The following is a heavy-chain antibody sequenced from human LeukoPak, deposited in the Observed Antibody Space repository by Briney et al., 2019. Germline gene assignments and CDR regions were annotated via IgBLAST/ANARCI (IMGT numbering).Heavy chain of an antibody. CDR1: GGSISSYY. D-gene: IGHD6-6*01. CDR2: IYTSGST. Sequence: SETLSLTCTVSGGSISSYYWSWIRQPAGKGPEWIGRIYTSGSTNYNPSLKSRVTMSVDTSKNQFSLKLSSVTAADTAVYYCARSEYSSSSVDWYFDLWGRGTLVTVSS. CDR3: ARSEYSSSSVDWYFDL. J-gene: IGHJ2*01. V-gene: IGHV4-4*07.